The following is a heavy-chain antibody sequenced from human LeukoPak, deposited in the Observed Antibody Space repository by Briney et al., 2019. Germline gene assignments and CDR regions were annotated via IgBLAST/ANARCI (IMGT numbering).Heavy chain of an antibody. CDR2: ICSNSGCI. D-gene: IGHD7-27*01. J-gene: IGHJ4*02. Sequence: PGGSLRLSCVASGFTFDDYTMHWVRQAPGKGLEWVSGICSNSGCIGYADSVKGRFTISRDNARNSLYLHMPSLRPEDTALYYCAKDAGDYFDYWGQGTPVTVSS. V-gene: IGHV3-9*01. CDR3: AKDAGDYFDY. CDR1: GFTFDDYT.